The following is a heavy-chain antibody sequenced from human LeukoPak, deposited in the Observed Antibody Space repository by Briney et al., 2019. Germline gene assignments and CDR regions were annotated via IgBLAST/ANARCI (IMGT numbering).Heavy chain of an antibody. CDR1: GYTFSGYY. CDR2: INPNSGGT. Sequence: ASVRDSSKASGYTFSGYYIHWVRQAPGQGLEWMGWINPNSGGTNYAQKFQGRVTMTRDTSISTAYMELSSLTSDDTAAYFCAGGPAAAGSSFYYNMDVWGKGT. CDR3: AGGPAAAGSSFYYNMDV. J-gene: IGHJ6*03. V-gene: IGHV1-2*02. D-gene: IGHD6-13*01.